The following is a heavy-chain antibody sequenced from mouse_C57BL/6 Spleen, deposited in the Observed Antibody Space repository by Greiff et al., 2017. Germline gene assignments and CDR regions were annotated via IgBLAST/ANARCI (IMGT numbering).Heavy chain of an antibody. V-gene: IGHV5-6*01. Sequence: EVQGVESGGDLVQPGGSLELSCAVSGFTFSSYGMSWVRQTPDKRLEWVATIRRGGSYNYYPDSVKGRFTISSDNAKNTLYLQMSRLKSEDTAMYYFARQPYYGSSPYYAMEYWGQGTSVTVSS. D-gene: IGHD1-1*01. CDR3: ARQPYYGSSPYYAMEY. J-gene: IGHJ4*01. CDR2: IRRGGSYN. CDR1: GFTFSSYG.